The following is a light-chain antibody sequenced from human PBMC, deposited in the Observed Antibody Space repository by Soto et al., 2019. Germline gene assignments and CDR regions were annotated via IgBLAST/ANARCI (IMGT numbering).Light chain of an antibody. CDR1: SGDVGYYNY. J-gene: IGLJ1*01. Sequence: QSALTQPRSVSGSPGQSATISCTGTSGDVGYYNYVSWYQQHPGKAPKVMIYDVTERPSGVPDRFSGSKSGNTASLTISGLQAEDEADYYCCSYAGTPRYVLGTGTKLTVL. CDR2: DVT. V-gene: IGLV2-11*01. CDR3: CSYAGTPRYV.